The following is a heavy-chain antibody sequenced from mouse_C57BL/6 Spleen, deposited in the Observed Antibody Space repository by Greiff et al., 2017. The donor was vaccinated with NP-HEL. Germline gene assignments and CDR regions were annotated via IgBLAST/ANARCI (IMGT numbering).Heavy chain of an antibody. CDR3: TRSGRWPLFAY. Sequence: QVQLQQSGAELVRPGASVTLSCKASGYTFTDYEMHWVKQTPVHGLEWIGAIDPETGGTAYNQKFKGKAILTADKSSSPAYMELRSLTSEDSAVYYCTRSGRWPLFAYWGQGTLVTVSA. J-gene: IGHJ3*01. V-gene: IGHV1-15*01. D-gene: IGHD2-3*01. CDR1: GYTFTDYE. CDR2: IDPETGGT.